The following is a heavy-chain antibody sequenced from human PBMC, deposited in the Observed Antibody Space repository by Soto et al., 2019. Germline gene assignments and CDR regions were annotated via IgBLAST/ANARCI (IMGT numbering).Heavy chain of an antibody. CDR2: ISYDGSNK. J-gene: IGHJ3*02. V-gene: IGHV3-30-3*01. D-gene: IGHD2-15*01. Sequence: PGGSLRLSCAASGFTFSSYAMHWVRQAPGKGLEWVAVISYDGSNKYYADSVKGRFTISRDNSKNTLYLQMNSLRAEDTAVYYCASTPFTSAPFDIWGQGTMVTVSS. CDR3: ASTPFTSAPFDI. CDR1: GFTFSSYA.